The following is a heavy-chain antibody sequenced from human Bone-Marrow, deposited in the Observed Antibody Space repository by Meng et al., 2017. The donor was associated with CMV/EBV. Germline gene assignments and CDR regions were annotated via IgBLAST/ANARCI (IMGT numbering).Heavy chain of an antibody. D-gene: IGHD1-7*01. J-gene: IGHJ6*02. Sequence: ASVKVSCKASGYTFTSYDINWVRQATGQGLEWMGWMNPNSGNTGYAQKFQGRVTMTRNTSISTAYMELSSLRSEDTAVYYCARAPPRSITGTTGSDYYYGMDVWGQGTTVTVSS. CDR2: MNPNSGNT. V-gene: IGHV1-8*01. CDR3: ARAPPRSITGTTGSDYYYGMDV. CDR1: GYTFTSYD.